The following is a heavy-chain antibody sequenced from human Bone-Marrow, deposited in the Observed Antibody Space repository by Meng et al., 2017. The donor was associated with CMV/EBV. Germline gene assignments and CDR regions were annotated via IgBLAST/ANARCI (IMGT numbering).Heavy chain of an antibody. J-gene: IGHJ4*02. CDR1: GYTFTGYY. Sequence: SVKVSCKASGYTFTGYYMHWVRQAPGQGLEWMGGIIPIFGTANYAQKFQGRVTITTDESTSTAYMELSSLRSEDTAVYYCARDPYYYDSSTDWGQGTLVTASS. CDR3: ARDPYYYDSSTD. CDR2: IIPIFGTA. V-gene: IGHV1-69*05. D-gene: IGHD3-22*01.